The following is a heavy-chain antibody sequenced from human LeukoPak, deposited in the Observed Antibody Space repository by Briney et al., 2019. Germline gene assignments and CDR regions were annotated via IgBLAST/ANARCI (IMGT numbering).Heavy chain of an antibody. CDR3: ARDSPYDSSHLDY. CDR1: GYTLTSYN. Sequence: ASVKVSCKASGYTLTSYNMHWVRQAPGQGLEWMGWINAGNGNTKYSQRFQGRVTITRDTSASTAYMELRSLRSDDTAVYYCARDSPYDSSHLDYWGQGTLVTVSS. CDR2: INAGNGNT. D-gene: IGHD3-22*01. V-gene: IGHV1-3*01. J-gene: IGHJ4*02.